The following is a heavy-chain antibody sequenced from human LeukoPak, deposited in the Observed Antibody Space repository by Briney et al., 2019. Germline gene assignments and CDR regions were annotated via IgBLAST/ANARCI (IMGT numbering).Heavy chain of an antibody. CDR3: ARDVGATTYYYYYGMDV. CDR2: MNPNSGNT. J-gene: IGHJ6*02. Sequence: ASVKVSCKASGYTFTSYDINWVRQATGQGLEWMVWMNPNSGNTGYAQKFQGRVTMTRNTSISTAYMELSSLRSEDTAVYYCARDVGATTYYYYYGMDVWGQGTTVTVSS. D-gene: IGHD1-26*01. CDR1: GYTFTSYD. V-gene: IGHV1-8*01.